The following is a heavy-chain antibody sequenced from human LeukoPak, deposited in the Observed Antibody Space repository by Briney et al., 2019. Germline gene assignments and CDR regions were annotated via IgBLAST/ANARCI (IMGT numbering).Heavy chain of an antibody. CDR2: ISYDGSNK. J-gene: IGHJ4*02. CDR1: GFTFSSYA. V-gene: IGHV3-30*01. CDR3: ARDCVALRTHGPGIAAAGPPGDY. D-gene: IGHD6-13*01. Sequence: PGRSLRLSCAASGFTFSSYAMHWVRQAPGKGLEWVAVISYDGSNKYYADSVKGRFTISRDNSKNTLYLQMNSLRAEDTAVYYCARDCVALRTHGPGIAAAGPPGDYWGQGTLVTVSS.